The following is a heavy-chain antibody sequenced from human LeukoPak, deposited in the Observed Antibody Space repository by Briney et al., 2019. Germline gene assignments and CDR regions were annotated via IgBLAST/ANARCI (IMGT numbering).Heavy chain of an antibody. Sequence: GGSLRLSCAASGFTFSNYGMHWVRQAPGKGLEWVAFIRYDGTNKYYADSVKGRFTISRDNSKNTLYLQMNSLRAEDTAVYYCAKGYSSGWYESPFDYWGQGTLVTVSS. D-gene: IGHD6-19*01. CDR2: IRYDGTNK. CDR3: AKGYSSGWYESPFDY. V-gene: IGHV3-30*02. CDR1: GFTFSNYG. J-gene: IGHJ4*02.